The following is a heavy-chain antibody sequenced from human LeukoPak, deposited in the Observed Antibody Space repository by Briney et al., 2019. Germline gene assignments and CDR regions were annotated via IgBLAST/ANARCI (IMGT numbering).Heavy chain of an antibody. Sequence: GGSLRLSCAASGFTFSSYAMHWVRQAPGEGLEYVSAISSNGGSTYCANSVKGRFTISRDNSKNTLYLQMGSLRAEDMAVYYCARGPPHKYDFWSGYSHETNFDYWGQGTLVTVSS. V-gene: IGHV3-64*01. J-gene: IGHJ4*02. CDR2: ISSNGGST. CDR3: ARGPPHKYDFWSGYSHETNFDY. D-gene: IGHD3-3*01. CDR1: GFTFSSYA.